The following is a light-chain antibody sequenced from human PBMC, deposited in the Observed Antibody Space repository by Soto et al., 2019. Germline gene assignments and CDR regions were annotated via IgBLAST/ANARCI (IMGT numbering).Light chain of an antibody. CDR1: SDINVGSYR. V-gene: IGLV5-45*01. CDR3: MIWRTSAYV. J-gene: IGLJ1*01. CDR2: YMSDSDK. Sequence: QPVLTQPASLSASPGASASLTCTLRSDINVGSYRIYWYQQRPGSPPQYLLRYMSDSDKQQASGVPSRFSGSKDVSANAGILLISGLQSEDEADYYFMIWRTSAYVFGTGTKLTVL.